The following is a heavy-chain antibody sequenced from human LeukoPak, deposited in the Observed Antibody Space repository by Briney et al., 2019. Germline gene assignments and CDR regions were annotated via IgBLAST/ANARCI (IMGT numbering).Heavy chain of an antibody. Sequence: SXRLSCAASGFTFSSYWMSWVRQAXGKGLEWVAXIKKDGSEKYYVDSVKGRFTISRENAKNSVYLQKKRLRAEDTAVYYCARDSSGYYAYYYYGMDVWGQGTTVTVSS. J-gene: IGHJ6*02. D-gene: IGHD3-22*01. CDR2: IKKDGSEK. CDR3: ARDSSGYYAYYYYGMDV. V-gene: IGHV3-7*01. CDR1: GFTFSSYW.